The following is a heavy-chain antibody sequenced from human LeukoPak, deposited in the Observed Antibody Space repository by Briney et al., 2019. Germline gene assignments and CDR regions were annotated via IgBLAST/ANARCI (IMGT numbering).Heavy chain of an antibody. CDR3: AKDSEPNYYDSSGFFDY. D-gene: IGHD3-22*01. V-gene: IGHV3-20*04. J-gene: IGHJ4*02. CDR1: GFTFDDYG. Sequence: PGGSLRLSCAASGFTFDDYGMSWVRQAPGKGLEWVSGINWNGGSTGYADSVKGRFTISRDNSKNTLYLQMNSLRAEDTAVYYCAKDSEPNYYDSSGFFDYWGQGTLVTVSS. CDR2: INWNGGST.